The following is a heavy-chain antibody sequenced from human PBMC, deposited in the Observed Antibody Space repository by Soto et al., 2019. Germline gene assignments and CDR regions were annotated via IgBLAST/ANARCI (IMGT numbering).Heavy chain of an antibody. CDR1: GYTFTGYY. Sequence: ASVKVSCKASGYTFTGYYMHWVRQAPGQGLEWMGWINPNSGGTNYAQKFRGRVTMTRDTSISTAYMELSRLRSDDTAVYYCARDGGQLSYYYDSSGYPDYWGQGTLVTVSS. V-gene: IGHV1-2*02. CDR3: ARDGGQLSYYYDSSGYPDY. D-gene: IGHD3-22*01. J-gene: IGHJ4*02. CDR2: INPNSGGT.